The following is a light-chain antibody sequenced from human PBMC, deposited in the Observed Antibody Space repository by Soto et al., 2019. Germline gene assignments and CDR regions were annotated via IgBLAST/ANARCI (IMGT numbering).Light chain of an antibody. CDR3: QQYGSSPWT. CDR1: QSVSRNF. J-gene: IGKJ1*01. CDR2: GAS. V-gene: IGKV3-20*01. Sequence: EIVLTQSPGTLSLSPGARATLSCRASQSVSRNFLAWYRQKPGQAPRLLIYGASNRATDTPDRFSGSGSGADFSLTISRLEPEDFAGYYCQQYGSSPWTFGQGTKVEIK.